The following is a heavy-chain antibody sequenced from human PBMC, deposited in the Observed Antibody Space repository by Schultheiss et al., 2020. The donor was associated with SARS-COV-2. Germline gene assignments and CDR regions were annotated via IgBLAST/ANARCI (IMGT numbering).Heavy chain of an antibody. CDR2: INHSGST. J-gene: IGHJ4*02. Sequence: SETLSLTCTVSGGSISSYYWSWIRQPPGKGLEWIGEINHSGSTNYNPSLKSRVTISVDTSKNQFSLKLSSVTAADTAVFYCARAWGRGYYFDYWGQGTLVTVSS. CDR3: ARAWGRGYYFDY. V-gene: IGHV4-34*01. CDR1: GGSISSYY. D-gene: IGHD3-16*01.